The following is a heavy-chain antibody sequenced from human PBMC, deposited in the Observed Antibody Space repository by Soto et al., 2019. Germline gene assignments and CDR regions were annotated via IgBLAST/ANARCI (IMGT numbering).Heavy chain of an antibody. CDR3: AGQQGCSGGSCYAFDI. CDR2: IYPGDSDT. D-gene: IGHD2-15*01. J-gene: IGHJ3*02. CDR1: GYSFTSYW. Sequence: PGESLKISCKGSGYSFTSYWIGWVRQMPGKGLEWMGIIYPGDSDTRYSPSFQGQVTISADKSISTAYLQWSSLKASDTAMYYCAGQQGCSGGSCYAFDIWGQGTMVTVSS. V-gene: IGHV5-51*01.